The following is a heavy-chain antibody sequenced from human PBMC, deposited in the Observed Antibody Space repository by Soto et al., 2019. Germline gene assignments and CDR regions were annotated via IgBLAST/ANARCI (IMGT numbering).Heavy chain of an antibody. CDR1: ELIFSDDH. CDR2: IRRTANSYTT. J-gene: IGHJ6*02. CDR3: AMLGCWYGGSNEMDV. V-gene: IGHV3-72*01. Sequence: EVQLVESGGGLVQPGGSMRLSCAASELIFSDDHMDWVRQAPGKGLQWVGRIRRTANSYTTEYAAAVKGRFTISRHDSKNALYLEMHRPKTEATAVYYWAMLGCWYGGSNEMDVGGQGTTVTVSS. D-gene: IGHD6-13*01.